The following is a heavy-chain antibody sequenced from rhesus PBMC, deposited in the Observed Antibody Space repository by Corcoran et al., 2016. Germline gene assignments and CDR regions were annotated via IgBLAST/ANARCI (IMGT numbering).Heavy chain of an antibody. CDR3: ARGSNYWNY. V-gene: IGHV4-80*01. Sequence: QVQLQESGPGLVKPSETLSLTCAVSGGSFSSYWWSWIRQPPGKGLEWIGEINGNSGSTNYNPSLKSRVTISKDASKNQFSLKLSSVTAADTAVYYCARGSNYWNYWGQGVLVTVSS. J-gene: IGHJ4*01. D-gene: IGHD4-23*01. CDR2: INGNSGST. CDR1: GGSFSSYW.